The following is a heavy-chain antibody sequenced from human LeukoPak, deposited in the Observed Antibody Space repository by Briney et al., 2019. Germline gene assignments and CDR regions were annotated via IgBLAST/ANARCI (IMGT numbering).Heavy chain of an antibody. V-gene: IGHV3-53*01. J-gene: IGHJ3*02. Sequence: GGSLRLSCAASGFTVSSNYMSWVRQAPGKGLEWVSVIYSGGSTYYADSVKGRFTISRDNSKNTLYLQMNSLRADDTAVYYCARWGASYYDFWSGTYAFDIWGQGTMVTVSS. CDR3: ARWGASYYDFWSGTYAFDI. D-gene: IGHD3-3*01. CDR2: IYSGGST. CDR1: GFTVSSNY.